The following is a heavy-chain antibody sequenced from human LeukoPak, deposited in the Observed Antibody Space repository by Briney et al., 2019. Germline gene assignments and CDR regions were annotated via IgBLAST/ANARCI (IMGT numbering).Heavy chain of an antibody. V-gene: IGHV4-59*01. D-gene: IGHD3-3*01. CDR3: ARVLRGYYDFWSGYGRDAFDI. Sequence: PAETLSLTCTVSGGSIRSYYWSWIRQPPGKGLEWIWYIYSSGSTDYNPSLKSRVTISVDTSKNQFSLKLNSVTAADTAVYYCARVLRGYYDFWSGYGRDAFDIWGQGTMVTVSS. CDR2: IYSSGST. CDR1: GGSIRSYY. J-gene: IGHJ3*02.